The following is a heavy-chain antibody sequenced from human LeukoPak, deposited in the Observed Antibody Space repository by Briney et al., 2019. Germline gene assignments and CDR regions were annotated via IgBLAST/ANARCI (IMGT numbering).Heavy chain of an antibody. V-gene: IGHV3-7*01. D-gene: IGHD1-26*01. CDR2: INQDASTK. CDR1: GFTFRNTW. J-gene: IGHJ4*02. CDR3: ARDQSGNLDY. Sequence: GGSLRLSCVASGFTFRNTWMAWVRQAPGKGLEWVANINQDASTKHYVDSVKGRFTISRDNAKNSLYLQMNILRAEDTAVDYCARDQSGNLDYWGQGTLVTVSA.